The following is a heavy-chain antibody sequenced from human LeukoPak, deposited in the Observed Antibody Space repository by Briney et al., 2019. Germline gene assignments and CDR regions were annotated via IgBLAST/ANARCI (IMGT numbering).Heavy chain of an antibody. CDR1: GFTFSSYA. J-gene: IGHJ6*02. CDR3: ANDYGGNSDYYGMDV. CDR2: ISGSGGST. Sequence: GAFLRLSCAASGFTFSSYAMSWVRQAPGKGLEWVSAISGSGGSTYYADSVKGRFTISRDNSKNTLYLQMNSLRAEDTAVYYCANDYGGNSDYYGMDVWGQGTTVTVSS. D-gene: IGHD4-23*01. V-gene: IGHV3-23*01.